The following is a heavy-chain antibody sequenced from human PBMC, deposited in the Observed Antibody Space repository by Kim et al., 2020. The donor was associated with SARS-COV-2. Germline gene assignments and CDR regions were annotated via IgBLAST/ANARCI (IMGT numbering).Heavy chain of an antibody. V-gene: IGHV4-59*08. CDR2: T. Sequence: TNDHPTLTSRVTRSVDTAKNQFSLKLSSVTAADTAVYYCARLQEATLDVWGKGTTVTVSS. D-gene: IGHD1-1*01. CDR3: ARLQEATLDV. J-gene: IGHJ6*04.